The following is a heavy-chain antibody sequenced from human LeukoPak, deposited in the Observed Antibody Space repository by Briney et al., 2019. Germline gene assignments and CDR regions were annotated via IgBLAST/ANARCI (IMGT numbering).Heavy chain of an antibody. CDR3: ARVAINYYYYYMDV. J-gene: IGHJ6*03. CDR2: ISSSGSTI. CDR1: GFTFSSYS. D-gene: IGHD2-15*01. Sequence: GGFLRLSCAASGFTFSSYSMNWVRQAPGKGLEWVSYISSSGSTIYYADSVKGRFTISRDNAKNSLYLQMNSLRAEDTAVYYCARVAINYYYYYMDVWGKGTTVTVSS. V-gene: IGHV3-48*04.